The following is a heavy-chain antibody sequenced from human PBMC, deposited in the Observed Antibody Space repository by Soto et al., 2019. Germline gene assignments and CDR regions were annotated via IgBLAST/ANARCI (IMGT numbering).Heavy chain of an antibody. CDR2: IYYSGST. V-gene: IGHV4-59*01. CDR1: GGSISSYY. CDR3: AKDAIAGNGVWEPFDM. D-gene: IGHD2-8*01. J-gene: IGHJ3*02. Sequence: SETLSLTCTVSGGSISSYYWSWIRQPPGKGLEWIGYIYYSGSTNYNPSLKSRVTISVDTSKNQFSLKLSSVTAADTAVYYCAKDAIAGNGVWEPFDMWGQGTEVTVSS.